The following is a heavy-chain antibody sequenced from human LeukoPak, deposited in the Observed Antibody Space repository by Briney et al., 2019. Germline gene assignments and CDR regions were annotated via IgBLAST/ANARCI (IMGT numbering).Heavy chain of an antibody. V-gene: IGHV3-23*01. CDR2: ISGSGGST. J-gene: IGHJ4*02. CDR3: AKDMRFDWTPYYFDY. CDR1: GFTFSSYA. D-gene: IGHD3-9*01. Sequence: GGSLRLSCAASGFTFSSYAMSWVRQAPGKGLEWVSAISGSGGSTYYADSVKGRFTNSRDNSKNTLYLQMNSLRAEDTAVYYCAKDMRFDWTPYYFDYWGQGTLVTVSS.